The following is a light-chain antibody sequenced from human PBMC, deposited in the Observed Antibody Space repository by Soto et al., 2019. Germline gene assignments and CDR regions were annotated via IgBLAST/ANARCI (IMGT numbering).Light chain of an antibody. CDR1: QDIRNY. J-gene: IGKJ1*01. CDR2: DAS. Sequence: DIQMTQSPSSLSASVGDRVTITCQASQDIRNYLNWYQQKPGKAPKLLIYDASNLETGVPSRFSGSGSGTDFTFTISSLQPEDIATYYCQQYDNLPWTFGQGTKVEIK. CDR3: QQYDNLPWT. V-gene: IGKV1-33*01.